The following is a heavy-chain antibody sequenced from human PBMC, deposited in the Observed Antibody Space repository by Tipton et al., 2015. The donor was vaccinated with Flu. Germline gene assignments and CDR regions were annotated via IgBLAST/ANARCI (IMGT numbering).Heavy chain of an antibody. Sequence: LRLSCTVSGYSISSGYYWGWIRQPPGKGLEWIGSIYHSGSTYYNPSLKSRVTISVDTSKNQFSLKLSSVTAADTAVYYCARDTCYYDSSGEGGVDYWGQGTLVTVSS. CDR2: IYHSGST. D-gene: IGHD3-22*01. J-gene: IGHJ4*02. CDR3: ARDTCYYDSSGEGGVDY. CDR1: GYSISSGYY. V-gene: IGHV4-38-2*02.